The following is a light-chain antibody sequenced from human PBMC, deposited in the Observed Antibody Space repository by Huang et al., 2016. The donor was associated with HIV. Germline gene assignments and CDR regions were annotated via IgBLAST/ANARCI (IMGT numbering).Light chain of an antibody. Sequence: IVLIQSPATLSLSPGDTATLSCRASQSMSDYFAWYQQKPGQAPRLLIFDASNRATGIPPRFSGSGSGTDFTLTISSLEPDDFAVYYCQHRGTFGQGTKVEVK. CDR3: QHRGT. CDR2: DAS. J-gene: IGKJ1*01. CDR1: QSMSDY. V-gene: IGKV3-11*01.